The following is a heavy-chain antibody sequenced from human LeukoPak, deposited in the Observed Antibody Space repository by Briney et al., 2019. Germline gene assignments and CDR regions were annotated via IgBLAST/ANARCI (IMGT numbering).Heavy chain of an antibody. CDR2: IRSKAYGGTT. Sequence: GRSLRLSCTASGFTFSDYAMSWVRQAPGKGLEWVGFIRSKAYGGTTEYAASVKGRFTISRDDSKSIAYLQMNSLKTEDTAVYYCTRVRELLYYYYGMDVWGQGTTVTVSS. CDR1: GFTFSDYA. V-gene: IGHV3-49*04. D-gene: IGHD1-26*01. J-gene: IGHJ6*02. CDR3: TRVRELLYYYYGMDV.